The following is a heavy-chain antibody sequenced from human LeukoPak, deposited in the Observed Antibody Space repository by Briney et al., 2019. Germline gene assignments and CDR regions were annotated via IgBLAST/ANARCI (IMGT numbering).Heavy chain of an antibody. J-gene: IGHJ3*02. Sequence: GGSLRLSCAASGFTFSSYSMNWVRQAPGKGLEWVSSISSSSSYIYYADSVKGRFTISRGNAKNSLYLQMNSLRAEDTAVYYCAGDEPEDAFDIWGQGTMVTVSS. CDR3: AGDEPEDAFDI. CDR2: ISSSSSYI. V-gene: IGHV3-21*01. CDR1: GFTFSSYS.